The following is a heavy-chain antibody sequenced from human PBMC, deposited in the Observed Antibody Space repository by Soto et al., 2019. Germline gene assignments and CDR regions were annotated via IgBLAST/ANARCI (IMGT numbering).Heavy chain of an antibody. D-gene: IGHD2-2*01. V-gene: IGHV3-23*01. CDR1: GFIFSNYA. Sequence: EVQLLESGGGVVQPGGSLRLSCAASGFIFSNYAMSWVRQAPGKGLEWVSGISGSGGRTYNADSVKGRFTISRDNSKNTMYMQISSLRAEDTAVYYCAKKSTDSSGHFDYWGQGTLVTVSS. CDR2: ISGSGGRT. CDR3: AKKSTDSSGHFDY. J-gene: IGHJ4*02.